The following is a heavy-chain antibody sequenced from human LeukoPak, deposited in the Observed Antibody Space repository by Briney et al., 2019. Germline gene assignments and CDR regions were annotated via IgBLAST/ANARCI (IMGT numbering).Heavy chain of an antibody. V-gene: IGHV1-69*02. CDR3: ASLERYCSSTSCSKGKNWFDP. CDR2: IIPILGIA. D-gene: IGHD2-2*01. Sequence: ASVKVSCKASGGTFSSYTISWVRQAPGQGLEWMGRIIPILGIANYAQKFQGRVTITADKSTSTAYMELSSLRSEDTAVYYCASLERYCSSTSCSKGKNWFDPRGQGTLVTVSS. CDR1: GGTFSSYT. J-gene: IGHJ5*02.